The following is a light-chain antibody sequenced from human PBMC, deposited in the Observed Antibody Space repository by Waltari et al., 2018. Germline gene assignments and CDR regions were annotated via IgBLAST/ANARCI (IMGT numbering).Light chain of an antibody. CDR1: QSVRNN. J-gene: IGKJ1*01. CDR2: GAS. V-gene: IGKV3-15*01. CDR3: QQYNNWPPWT. Sequence: EILMTQSPATLSVSPGERATLSCRASQSVRNNLVWYQQKPGQAPRLLIYGASTRVTGIPARFSGSGSGTECTYTISSLQSEDFAGDYCQQYNNWPPWTFGQGTKVEIK.